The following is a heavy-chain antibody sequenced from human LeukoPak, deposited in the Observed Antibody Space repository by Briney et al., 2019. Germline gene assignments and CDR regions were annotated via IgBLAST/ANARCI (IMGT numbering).Heavy chain of an antibody. Sequence: SETLSLTCAVYGGSFSGYYWSWIRQPPGKGLEWIGEINHSGSTNYNPSLKSRVTISVDTSKNQFSLKLSSVTAADTAVYYCARERVTTAAGTDVDYWGQGTLVTVSS. D-gene: IGHD6-13*01. CDR2: INHSGST. V-gene: IGHV4-34*01. CDR1: GGSFSGYY. CDR3: ARERVTTAAGTDVDY. J-gene: IGHJ4*02.